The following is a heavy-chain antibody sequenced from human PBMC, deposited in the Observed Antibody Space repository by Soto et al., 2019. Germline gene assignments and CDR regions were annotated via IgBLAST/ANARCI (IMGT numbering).Heavy chain of an antibody. CDR1: RYTFSTYA. D-gene: IGHD6-19*01. CDR2: INAGNGNT. CDR3: ARDGAVAGGINFDY. V-gene: IGHV1-3*01. Sequence: GASVKVSFKASRYTFSTYAIHWVRQAPGQRLEWMGWINAGNGNTKYSQKFQGRVTITRDTSASTAYMELSSLRSEDTAVYYCARDGAVAGGINFDYWGQGTLVTVSS. J-gene: IGHJ4*02.